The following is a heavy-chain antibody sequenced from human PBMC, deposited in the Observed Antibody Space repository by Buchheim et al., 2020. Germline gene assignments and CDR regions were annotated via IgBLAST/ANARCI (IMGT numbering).Heavy chain of an antibody. CDR2: MNPDSGNT. V-gene: IGHV1-8*01. D-gene: IGHD2-2*02. Sequence: QVQLVQSGAEVKKPGASVKVSCKASGYTFTSFDINWVRQATGQGLEWMGWMNPDSGNTGYAQKFQGRVTMTRDTSTSTVYMELSSLRSEDTAVYYCARGRIGYCSDANCYNYYFEFWGQGTL. CDR1: GYTFTSFD. J-gene: IGHJ4*02. CDR3: ARGRIGYCSDANCYNYYFEF.